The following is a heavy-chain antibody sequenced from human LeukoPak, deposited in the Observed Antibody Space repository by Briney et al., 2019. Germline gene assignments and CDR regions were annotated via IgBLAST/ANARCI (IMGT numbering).Heavy chain of an antibody. V-gene: IGHV4-34*01. J-gene: IGHJ4*02. Sequence: SETLSLTCAVYGGSFSTYYWSWIRQPPGKGLEWIGEMNHGGSTNYNPSLKNRVTLSVDTSKKWFSLKLNSVTAADTAVYYCACAIPPGGYDFWGQGTLVTVSS. D-gene: IGHD5-12*01. CDR2: MNHGGST. CDR1: GGSFSTYY. CDR3: ACAIPPGGYDF.